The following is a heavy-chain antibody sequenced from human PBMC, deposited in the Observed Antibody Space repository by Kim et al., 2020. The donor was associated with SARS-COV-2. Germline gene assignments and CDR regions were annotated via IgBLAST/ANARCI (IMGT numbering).Heavy chain of an antibody. J-gene: IGHJ6*01. D-gene: IGHD1-1*01. V-gene: IGHV4-59*13. CDR1: GASITTFY. CDR3: ARDLGISGTDFHYFYGLDV. CDR2: VFSSGKT. Sequence: SETLSLTCTVSGASITTFYWSWIRQSPGKGLEWIGYVFSSGKTKYNSSLQSRVTISLDTAKNQFSLKLKSVTAADTGMYFCARDLGISGTDFHYFYGLDV.